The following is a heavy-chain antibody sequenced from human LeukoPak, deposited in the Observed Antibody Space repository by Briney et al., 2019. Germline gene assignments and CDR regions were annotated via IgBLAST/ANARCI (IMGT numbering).Heavy chain of an antibody. V-gene: IGHV3-7*01. CDR1: GFTFSSYW. CDR3: ARAGSHWHYVY. J-gene: IGHJ4*02. CDR2: IRQDGSQK. D-gene: IGHD3-10*01. Sequence: GGSLRLSCVASGFTFSSYWMTWVRQVPGKGLEWVANIRQDGSQKYYVDSVKGRFTISRDNAKSSLYLQMNSLRAEDTAVYYCARAGSHWHYVYWGQGTVVTVSS.